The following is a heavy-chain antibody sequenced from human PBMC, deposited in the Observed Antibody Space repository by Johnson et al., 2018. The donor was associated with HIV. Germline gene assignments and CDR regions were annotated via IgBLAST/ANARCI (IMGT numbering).Heavy chain of an antibody. D-gene: IGHD2-2*02. CDR3: AKDIASWYTKGGTLDI. CDR2: INWDGDST. Sequence: VESGGVVVQPGGSLRISCETSRLTFDDYAMHWVRQAPGKGLEWVSLINWDGDSTYYADSVKGRLTISRDNSKNSLYLQMNSLRPEDTGLYYCAKDIASWYTKGGTLDICGQGTMVTVSS. V-gene: IGHV3-43D*03. CDR1: RLTFDDYA. J-gene: IGHJ3*02.